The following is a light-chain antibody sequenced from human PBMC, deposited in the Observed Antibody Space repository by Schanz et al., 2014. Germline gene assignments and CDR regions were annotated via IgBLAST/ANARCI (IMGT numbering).Light chain of an antibody. CDR1: QKISNY. CDR2: AAS. J-gene: IGKJ2*01. CDR3: QQSYSTLSYT. V-gene: IGKV1-39*01. Sequence: DIQMPQSPSSLSASVGDRVTITCRASQKISNYLNWYQQKPGEAPKLLIFAASSLQSGVPSRFSGSGSGTDFTLTISSLQPEDFATYYCQQSYSTLSYTFGQGTKLEIK.